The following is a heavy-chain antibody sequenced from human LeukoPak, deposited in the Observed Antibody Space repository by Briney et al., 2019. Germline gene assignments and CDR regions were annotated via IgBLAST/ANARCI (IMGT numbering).Heavy chain of an antibody. CDR1: ADTFRSYA. Sequence: GAPVKLPCKVSADTFRSYAITWVRQAPGQGLEWMGGIILPIPGATNYAQKLQGKATTPADKSTSTAYMELSSLRSADTAVYFCASGGDILTGYYNGPSYNWFDPWGQGTLVTVSS. J-gene: IGHJ5*02. D-gene: IGHD3-9*01. CDR3: ASGGDILTGYYNGPSYNWFDP. CDR2: IILPIPGAT. V-gene: IGHV1-69*10.